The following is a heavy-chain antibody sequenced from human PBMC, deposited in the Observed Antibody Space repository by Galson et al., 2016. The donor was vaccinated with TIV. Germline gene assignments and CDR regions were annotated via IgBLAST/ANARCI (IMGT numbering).Heavy chain of an antibody. V-gene: IGHV4-39*01. CDR2: FYYSDNI. Sequence: GASIRSTTYFWGWVRQPPGKGLDWIGTFYYSDNIHYNPSLKSRVTISVDPSKNQISLSLNSVTAADTSVYYCARGQRIMLRVGEVPPYGMDVWGQGTMVTVSS. J-gene: IGHJ6*02. CDR3: ARGQRIMLRVGEVPPYGMDV. D-gene: IGHD3-10*01. CDR1: GASIRSTTYF.